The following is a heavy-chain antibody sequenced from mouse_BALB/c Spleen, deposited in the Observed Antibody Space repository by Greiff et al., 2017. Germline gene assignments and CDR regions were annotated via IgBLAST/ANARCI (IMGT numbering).Heavy chain of an antibody. V-gene: IGHV3-6*02. CDR1: GYSITSGYY. Sequence: VQLKESGPGLVKPSQSLSLTCSVTGYSITSGYYWNWIRQFPGNKLEWMGYISYDGSNNYNPSLKNRISITRDTSKNQFFLKLNSVTTEDTATYYCASLYYSRFAYWGQGTLVTVSA. J-gene: IGHJ3*01. CDR2: ISYDGSN. D-gene: IGHD1-1*01. CDR3: ASLYYSRFAY.